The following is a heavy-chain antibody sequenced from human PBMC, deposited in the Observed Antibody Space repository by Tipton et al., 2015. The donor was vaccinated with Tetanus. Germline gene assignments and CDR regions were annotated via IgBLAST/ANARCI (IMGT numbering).Heavy chain of an antibody. CDR3: ARGSGWADF. D-gene: IGHD6-19*01. CDR1: GGSFSNYF. CDR2: ISPSGNT. J-gene: IGHJ4*02. V-gene: IGHV4-34*01. Sequence: TLSLTCAVYGGSFSNYFWRWIRQPPGKGLEWIGEISPSGNTSYNPSLKSRVTLSADTSRNQFSLTLSSVTAADTAVYYCARGSGWADFWGQGTQVTVSS.